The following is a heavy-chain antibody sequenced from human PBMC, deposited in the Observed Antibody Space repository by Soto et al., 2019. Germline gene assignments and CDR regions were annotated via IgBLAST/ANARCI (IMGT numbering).Heavy chain of an antibody. CDR2: IIPIFGTA. D-gene: IGHD3-22*01. V-gene: IGHV1-69*06. Sequence: QVQLVQSGAEVKKPGSSVKVSCKASGGTFSSYAISWVRQAPGQGLEWMGGIIPIFGTANYAQKFQGRVTITADKSTSTAYMELSSLRSEDTAVYYCARESNYGTEWLLLRYAFDIWGQGTMVTVSS. CDR3: ARESNYGTEWLLLRYAFDI. J-gene: IGHJ3*02. CDR1: GGTFSSYA.